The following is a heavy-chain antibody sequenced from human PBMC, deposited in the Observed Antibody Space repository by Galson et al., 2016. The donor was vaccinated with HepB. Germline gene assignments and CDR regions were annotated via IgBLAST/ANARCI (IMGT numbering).Heavy chain of an antibody. CDR1: GFTLRNYW. Sequence: SLRLSCAASGFTLRNYWMSWVRQAPGKGLEWVALINPYGNERYYGDSVKGRFTISRDSAKSTLFLQVDSLRDEDTALYYCATLDGHNAFDIWGQGTMVTVSS. CDR2: INPYGNER. CDR3: ATLDGHNAFDI. V-gene: IGHV3-7*01. D-gene: IGHD5-24*01. J-gene: IGHJ3*02.